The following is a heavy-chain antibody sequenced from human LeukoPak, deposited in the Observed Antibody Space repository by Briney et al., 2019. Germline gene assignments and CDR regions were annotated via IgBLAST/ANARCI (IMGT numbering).Heavy chain of an antibody. CDR2: INHSGST. CDR3: AREVSGRFDF. V-gene: IGHV4-34*01. CDR1: GGSFSGYY. Sequence: SSETLSLTCAVYGGSFSGYYWSWIRQPPGKGLEWIGEINHSGSTNYNPSLKSRVTISVDTSKNQFSLKLSSVTAADTAVYYCAREVSGRFDFWGQGALVTVSS. J-gene: IGHJ4*02.